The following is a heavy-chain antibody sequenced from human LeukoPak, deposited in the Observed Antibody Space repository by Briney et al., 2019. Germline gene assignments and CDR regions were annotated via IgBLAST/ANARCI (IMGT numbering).Heavy chain of an antibody. J-gene: IGHJ4*02. Sequence: GGSLRLSCAASGFTSSGSAMHWVRQASGKGLKWVGRIRSKANSYATAYAASVKGRFTISRDDSKNTAYLQMNSLKTEDTAVYYCTTDFYSGWYYFDYWGQGTLVTVSS. D-gene: IGHD6-19*01. CDR2: IRSKANSYAT. CDR3: TTDFYSGWYYFDY. V-gene: IGHV3-73*01. CDR1: GFTSSGSA.